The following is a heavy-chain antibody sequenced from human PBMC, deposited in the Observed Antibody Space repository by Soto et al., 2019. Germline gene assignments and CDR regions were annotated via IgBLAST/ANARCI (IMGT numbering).Heavy chain of an antibody. CDR2: VFYTGRP. V-gene: IGHV4-39*01. CDR1: GDPISSSTYY. CDR3: VRGRGYSYAFDP. J-gene: IGHJ5*02. Sequence: PSETLALTSTISGDPISSSTYYWGWVRQAPGKGLEWVASVFYTGRPHYNPSLQSRLTISADMSKNQLSLEVTSVTAADTAVYFCVRGRGYSYAFDPWGLGTLVTVSS. D-gene: IGHD5-12*01.